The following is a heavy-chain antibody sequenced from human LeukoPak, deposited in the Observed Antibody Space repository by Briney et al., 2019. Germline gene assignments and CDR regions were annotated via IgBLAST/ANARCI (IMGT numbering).Heavy chain of an antibody. CDR2: ISWNSGSI. CDR1: GFTFDDYA. J-gene: IGHJ4*02. V-gene: IGHV3-9*01. CDR3: AKDHRGYLDY. Sequence: GGSLRLSCAASGFTFDDYAMHWVRQAPGKGLEWVSGISWNSGSIGYADSVKGRFTISRDNAKNSLYLQMNSLRAEDTALYYCAKDHRGYLDYWGQGTLVTVSS.